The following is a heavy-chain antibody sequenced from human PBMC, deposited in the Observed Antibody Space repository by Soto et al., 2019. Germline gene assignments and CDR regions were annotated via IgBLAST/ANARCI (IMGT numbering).Heavy chain of an antibody. CDR2: IVVVSGNT. CDR3: AADTYYYDSSDHRCMDV. V-gene: IGHV1-58*01. Sequence: ASEKVSCKASGFTFTSPSLQWVRQARGQRREWIGWIVVVSGNTNYAQKFQERFSITRDMSTSTPYMELSSLRSEDKAVYYCAADTYYYDSSDHRCMDVWGRGTTVTVSS. D-gene: IGHD3-22*01. J-gene: IGHJ6*02. CDR1: GFTFTSPS.